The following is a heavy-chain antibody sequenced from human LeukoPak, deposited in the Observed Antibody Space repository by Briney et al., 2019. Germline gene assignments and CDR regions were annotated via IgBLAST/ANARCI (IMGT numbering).Heavy chain of an antibody. D-gene: IGHD1-14*01. CDR3: ARVSGGAFDI. V-gene: IGHV3-7*01. J-gene: IGHJ3*02. Sequence: GGSLRLSCAASGFTFISYWMSWVRQAPGKGLEWVSNIKQDGSEKDYVDSVKGRFTISRDNAKNSLYLQMNSLRAEDTAVYYCARVSGGAFDIRGQGTMVTVSS. CDR1: GFTFISYW. CDR2: IKQDGSEK.